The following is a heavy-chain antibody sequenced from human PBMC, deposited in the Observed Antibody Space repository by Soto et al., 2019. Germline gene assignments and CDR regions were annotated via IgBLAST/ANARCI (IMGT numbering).Heavy chain of an antibody. D-gene: IGHD2-8*01. CDR2: ISYDGSHQ. Sequence: PGGSLRLSCAASGSTFSNYGMHWVRQTPGKGLDWVAVISYDGSHQFYTDSVKGRFTISRDNSKNTLYLQMNSLKTEDTAMYYCAKDPKCCTIGSHFLDNWFDPWGQGTLVTVSS. CDR3: AKDPKCCTIGSHFLDNWFDP. J-gene: IGHJ5*02. CDR1: GSTFSNYG. V-gene: IGHV3-30*18.